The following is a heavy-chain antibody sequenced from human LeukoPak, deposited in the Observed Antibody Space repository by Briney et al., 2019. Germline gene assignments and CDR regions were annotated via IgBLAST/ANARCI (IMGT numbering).Heavy chain of an antibody. Sequence: PGGSLRLSCAASGFTFSSYSTNWVRQAPGKGLEWVSSISSRSSHIFYADSVKGRFTISRDNAKNSLYLQMNSLRAEDTAVYYCARGGTGATRDDTFDIWGQGAMVTVSS. CDR2: ISSRSSHI. CDR1: GFTFSSYS. V-gene: IGHV3-21*01. J-gene: IGHJ3*02. CDR3: ARGGTGATRDDTFDI. D-gene: IGHD1-7*01.